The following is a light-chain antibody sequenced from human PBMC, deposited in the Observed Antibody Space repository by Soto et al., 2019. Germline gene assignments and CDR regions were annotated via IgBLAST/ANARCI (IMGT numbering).Light chain of an antibody. J-gene: IGLJ3*02. Sequence: QSALTQPASVSGSPGQSITISCTGTSSDVGGFKYVSWYQQHPGKAPKLMIYEAINRPSGVSDRFSGSKSGNTASLTISGLQAEDEADYYCAAWDDSLSGWVFSGGTKVTVL. CDR3: AAWDDSLSGWV. V-gene: IGLV2-14*01. CDR1: SSDVGGFKY. CDR2: EAI.